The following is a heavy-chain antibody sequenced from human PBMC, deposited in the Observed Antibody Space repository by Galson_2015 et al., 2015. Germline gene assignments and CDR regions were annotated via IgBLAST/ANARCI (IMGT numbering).Heavy chain of an antibody. D-gene: IGHD6-19*01. CDR1: GFTFSSYA. J-gene: IGHJ4*02. Sequence: SLRLSCAASGFTFSSYAMSWVRQAPGKGLEWASAINGSGGSTYYADSVKGRFTISRDNSKNTLYLQMNSLRAEDAAVYYCAYSSGWYFDYWGQGTLVTVSS. V-gene: IGHV3-23*01. CDR2: INGSGGST. CDR3: AYSSGWYFDY.